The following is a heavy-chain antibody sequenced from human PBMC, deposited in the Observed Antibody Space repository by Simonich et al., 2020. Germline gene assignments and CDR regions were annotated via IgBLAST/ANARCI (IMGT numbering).Heavy chain of an antibody. J-gene: IGHJ3*02. Sequence: GGGLVQPVGSLRLSCAASGFTFSSYAMSWVRQAPGKGLEWVSDISGSGGSTYYADSVKGRFTISRDNSKNTLYLQMNSLRAEDTAVYYCAKDLGERITMIVVVIDAFDIWGQGTMVTVSS. D-gene: IGHD3-22*01. V-gene: IGHV3-23*01. CDR3: AKDLGERITMIVVVIDAFDI. CDR1: GFTFSSYA. CDR2: ISGSGGST.